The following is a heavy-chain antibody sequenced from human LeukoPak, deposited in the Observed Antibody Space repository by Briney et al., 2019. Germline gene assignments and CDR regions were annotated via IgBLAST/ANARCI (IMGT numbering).Heavy chain of an antibody. CDR3: ARAAAGTAY. D-gene: IGHD6-13*01. Sequence: GGSLRLSCAAPGFTFSSYWMSWVRQAPGKGLEWVAHIKQDGSEKYYVDSVKGRFTISRDNAKNSLYLQMNSLRAEDTAVYYCARAAAGTAYWGQGTLVTVSS. CDR1: GFTFSSYW. CDR2: IKQDGSEK. J-gene: IGHJ4*02. V-gene: IGHV3-7*03.